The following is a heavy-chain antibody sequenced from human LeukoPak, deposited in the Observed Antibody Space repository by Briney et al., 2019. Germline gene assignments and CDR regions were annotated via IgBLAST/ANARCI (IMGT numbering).Heavy chain of an antibody. Sequence: PGGSLRLSCAASGFTFSSYEMNWVRQAPGKGLEWVSYISSSGSTIYYAGSVKGRFTISRDNAKNSLYLQMNSLRVEDTAVYYCATESPGDYVIDWGQGALVTVSS. D-gene: IGHD4-17*01. J-gene: IGHJ4*02. V-gene: IGHV3-48*03. CDR2: ISSSGSTI. CDR1: GFTFSSYE. CDR3: ATESPGDYVID.